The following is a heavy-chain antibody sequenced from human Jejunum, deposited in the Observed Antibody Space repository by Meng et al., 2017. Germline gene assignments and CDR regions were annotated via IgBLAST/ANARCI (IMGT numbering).Heavy chain of an antibody. V-gene: IGHV3-74*01. D-gene: IGHD3-22*01. CDR3: ISYDSGGN. J-gene: IGHJ4*02. Sequence: GESLKISCAASEFISSNFWHWVRQAPGKGLVWVSRINSDGGNPVYADSVRGRFTITRDNAKNTLYLQMNSLRADDTGVYYCISYDSGGNWGQGTRVTVSS. CDR2: INSDGGNP. CDR1: EFISSNFW.